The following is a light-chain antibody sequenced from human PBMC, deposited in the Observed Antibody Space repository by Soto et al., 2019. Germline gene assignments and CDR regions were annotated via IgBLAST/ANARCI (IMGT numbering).Light chain of an antibody. Sequence: QSALTQDASVSGCPGQSITISCTGTSSDIGAYHYVSWYQQRPGKAPKLMIYAFNNRPSGISNRFSGSKSGNTASLTISGLQAEDEAVYYCFSYTTSDTVLFGGGTKLTVL. V-gene: IGLV2-14*01. CDR1: SSDIGAYHY. CDR3: FSYTTSDTVL. J-gene: IGLJ2*01. CDR2: AFN.